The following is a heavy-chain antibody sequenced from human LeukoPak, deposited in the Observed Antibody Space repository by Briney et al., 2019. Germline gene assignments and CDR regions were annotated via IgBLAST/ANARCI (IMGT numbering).Heavy chain of an antibody. V-gene: IGHV1-58*02. J-gene: IGHJ6*02. CDR2: IVVGSGNT. CDR3: AADPYDILTGNNYYYYGMDV. D-gene: IGHD3-9*01. CDR1: GFTFTSSA. Sequence: TSVKVSCKASGFTFTSSAMQWVRQARGQRLEWIGWIVVGSGNTNYAQKFQERVTITRDMSTSTAYMELSSLRSEDTAVYYCAADPYDILTGNNYYYYGMDVWGQGTTVTVSS.